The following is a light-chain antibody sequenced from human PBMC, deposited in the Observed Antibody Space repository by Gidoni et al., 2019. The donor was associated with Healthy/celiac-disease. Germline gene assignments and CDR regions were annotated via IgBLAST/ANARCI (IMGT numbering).Light chain of an antibody. J-gene: IGKJ1*01. CDR1: QSVSSN. V-gene: IGKV3-15*01. Sequence: ELVMTQSPATLSVSPGERATLSCRASQSVSSNLAWYQQKPGQAPRRLIYGASTRATGIPARFSGSGSGTEFTLTISSLQSEDFAVYYCQQYNNWPLWTFGQGTKVEIK. CDR2: GAS. CDR3: QQYNNWPLWT.